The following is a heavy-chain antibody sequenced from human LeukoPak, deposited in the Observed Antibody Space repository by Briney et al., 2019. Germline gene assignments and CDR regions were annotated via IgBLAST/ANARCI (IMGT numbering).Heavy chain of an antibody. CDR3: AKDPNIVVVPAAGYNWFDP. Sequence: GGSLRLSCAASGFTFSSYGMHWVRQAPGKGLEWVAFIRYDGSNKYYADSVKGRFTISRDNSKNTLYLQMNSLRAEDTAVYYCAKDPNIVVVPAAGYNWFDPWGQGTLVTVSS. D-gene: IGHD2-2*01. V-gene: IGHV3-30*02. J-gene: IGHJ5*02. CDR1: GFTFSSYG. CDR2: IRYDGSNK.